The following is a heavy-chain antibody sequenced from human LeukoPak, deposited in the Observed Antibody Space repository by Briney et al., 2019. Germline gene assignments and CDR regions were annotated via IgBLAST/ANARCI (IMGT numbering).Heavy chain of an antibody. Sequence: PSQTLSLTCTVSGASISSGSYYSTWIRQPAGKGLERFVRIYTRGSTNYNTSLKSRVTISVDTSKNQCSLKLTAVTAADTAVYYCARGSGYYGSGSYWFDYWGQGTLVTVSS. CDR1: GASISSGSYY. V-gene: IGHV4-61*02. CDR2: IYTRGST. CDR3: ARGSGYYGSGSYWFDY. D-gene: IGHD3-10*01. J-gene: IGHJ4*02.